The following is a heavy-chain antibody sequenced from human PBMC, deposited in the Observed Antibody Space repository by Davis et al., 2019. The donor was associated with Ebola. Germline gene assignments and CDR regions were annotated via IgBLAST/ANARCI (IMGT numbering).Heavy chain of an antibody. D-gene: IGHD6-13*01. Sequence: SETLSLTCAVYGGSFSGYYWSWIRQPPGKGLEWIGEINHSGSTNYNPSLKSRVTISGDTSKNQFSLKLSSVTAADTAVYYCARSRRSSSSWTYYYYGMDVWGQGTTVTVSS. V-gene: IGHV4-34*01. CDR1: GGSFSGYY. CDR2: INHSGST. CDR3: ARSRRSSSSWTYYYYGMDV. J-gene: IGHJ6*02.